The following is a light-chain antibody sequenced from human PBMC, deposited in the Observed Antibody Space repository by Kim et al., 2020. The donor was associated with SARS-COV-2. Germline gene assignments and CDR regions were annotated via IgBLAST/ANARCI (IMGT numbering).Light chain of an antibody. CDR3: QQYNSYPWT. J-gene: IGKJ1*01. Sequence: GTVGDRVTNTCRARQSVSSWLAWCQQKPGKAPKLLIYKASSLESGVPSRFSGSGSGTEFTLTISSLQPDDFATYYCQQYNSYPWTFGQGTKVDIK. CDR2: KAS. CDR1: QSVSSW. V-gene: IGKV1-5*03.